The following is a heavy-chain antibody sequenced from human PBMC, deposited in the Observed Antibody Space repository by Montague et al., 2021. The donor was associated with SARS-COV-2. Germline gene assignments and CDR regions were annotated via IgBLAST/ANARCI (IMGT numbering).Heavy chain of an antibody. Sequence: TLSLTCSVSGGSISSAYYYWSWIRQHPRKGLEFIGYIYYSGSSNHNPSLKSLLTISVDTSKNRFSLRLSSVTAADTAIYSCASQSGGYYNYFDLWGQGTLVTVSS. J-gene: IGHJ4*02. V-gene: IGHV4-31*01. CDR2: IYYSGSS. CDR3: ASQSGGYYNYFDL. CDR1: GGSISSAYYY. D-gene: IGHD1-26*01.